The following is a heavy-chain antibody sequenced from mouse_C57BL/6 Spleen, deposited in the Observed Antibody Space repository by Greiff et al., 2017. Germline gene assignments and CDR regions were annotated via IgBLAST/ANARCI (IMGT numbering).Heavy chain of an antibody. V-gene: IGHV1-7*01. D-gene: IGHD2-5*01. CDR2: INPSSGYT. CDR1: GYTFTSYW. CDR3: ARNYYSNYEGPDY. J-gene: IGHJ2*01. Sequence: QVQLQQSGAELAKPGASVKLSCKASGYTFTSYWMHWVKQRPGQGLEWIGYINPSSGYTKYNQKFKDKATLTADKSSSTAYMQLSSLTYEDSAVYYCARNYYSNYEGPDYWGQGTTLTVSS.